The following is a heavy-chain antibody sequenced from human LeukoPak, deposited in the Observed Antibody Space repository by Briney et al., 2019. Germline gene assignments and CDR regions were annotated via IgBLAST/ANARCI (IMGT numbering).Heavy chain of an antibody. Sequence: SGTLSLTCAVSGGSISSGGYSWSWIRQPPGKGLEWIGYIYHSGSTYYNPSLKSRVTISVDRSKNQFSLKLSSVTAADTAVYYCSDTLHWGQGTLVTVSS. CDR2: IYHSGST. D-gene: IGHD5-18*01. CDR1: GGSISSGGYS. V-gene: IGHV4-30-2*01. J-gene: IGHJ4*02. CDR3: SDTLH.